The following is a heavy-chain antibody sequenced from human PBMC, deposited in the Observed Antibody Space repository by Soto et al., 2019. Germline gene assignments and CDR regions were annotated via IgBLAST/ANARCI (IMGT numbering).Heavy chain of an antibody. Sequence: PSETLSLTCTVSGGSISSGVYYWSWIRQHPGKGLEWIGYIYYSGSTYYNPSLKSRVTISVDTSKNQFSLKLSSVTAADTAVYYCAREGPSIAARHFDYWGQGTLVTVSS. CDR3: AREGPSIAARHFDY. D-gene: IGHD6-6*01. V-gene: IGHV4-31*03. CDR2: IYYSGST. J-gene: IGHJ4*02. CDR1: GGSISSGVYY.